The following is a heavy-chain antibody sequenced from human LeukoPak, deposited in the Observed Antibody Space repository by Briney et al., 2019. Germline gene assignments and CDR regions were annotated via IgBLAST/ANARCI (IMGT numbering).Heavy chain of an antibody. CDR2: IYHSGNT. J-gene: IGHJ4*02. D-gene: IGHD1-26*01. Sequence: PSETLSLTCSVSGHSISSAYYWGWIRQPPGQGLEWIGSIYHSGNTYYNPSLKSRVTISVDTSKNQFSLRLSSVTAADTAVYYCARDLRGSYIPYFDYWGRESWSPSPQ. CDR3: ARDLRGSYIPYFDY. V-gene: IGHV4-38-2*02. CDR1: GHSISSAYY.